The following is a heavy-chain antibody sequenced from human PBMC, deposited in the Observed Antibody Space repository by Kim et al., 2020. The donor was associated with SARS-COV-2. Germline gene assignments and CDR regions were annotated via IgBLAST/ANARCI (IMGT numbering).Heavy chain of an antibody. D-gene: IGHD1-26*01. J-gene: IGHJ3*02. Sequence: ASVKVSCKASGYTFTSYYMHWVRQAPGQGLEWMGIINPSGGSTSYAQKFQGRVTMTRDTSTSTVYMELSSLRSEDTAVYYCARDCSIVGATKGAFDIWGHGTMVTVSS. CDR2: INPSGGST. CDR1: GYTFTSYY. CDR3: ARDCSIVGATKGAFDI. V-gene: IGHV1-46*01.